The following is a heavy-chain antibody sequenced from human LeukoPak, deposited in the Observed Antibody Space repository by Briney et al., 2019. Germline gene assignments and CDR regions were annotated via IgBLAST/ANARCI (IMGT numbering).Heavy chain of an antibody. CDR1: GFTFSSHT. V-gene: IGHV3-21*01. D-gene: IGHD6-13*01. J-gene: IGHJ5*02. CDR3: ARVPVGATWYRERFDT. Sequence: GGSLRLSCAASGFTFSSHTMNWVRQAPGKGLEWISSINGRSSYLFYADSVRGRFTISRDNAKSSMYLQMDSLRSDDTAVYYCARVPVGATWYRERFDTWGQGTLVTVSS. CDR2: INGRSSYL.